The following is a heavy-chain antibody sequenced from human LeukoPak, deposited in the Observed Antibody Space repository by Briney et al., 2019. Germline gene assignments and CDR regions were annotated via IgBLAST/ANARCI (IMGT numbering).Heavy chain of an antibody. V-gene: IGHV3-20*04. CDR3: ARDGGSLDDYGDY. CDR2: INWNGGST. J-gene: IGHJ4*02. CDR1: GFTFDDYG. Sequence: AGGSLRLSCAASGFTFDDYGMSWVRQAPGKGLEWVSGINWNGGSTGYADSVKGRFTISRDNAKNSPYLQMNSLRAEDTALYYCARDGGSLDDYGDYWGQGTLVTVSS. D-gene: IGHD4/OR15-4a*01.